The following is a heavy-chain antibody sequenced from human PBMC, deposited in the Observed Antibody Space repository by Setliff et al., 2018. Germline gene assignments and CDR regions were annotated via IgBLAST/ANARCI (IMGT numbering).Heavy chain of an antibody. CDR3: VPGIATAGKVS. CDR1: GFTFSSYS. D-gene: IGHD6-13*01. Sequence: ETLSLSCAASGFTFSSYSMSWVRQAPGKGLEWVANIMQDGGAQYYLDSVKGRFTISRDNAKNSLYLQMNSLRAEDTAVYYCVPGIATAGKVSWGQGTLVTVSS. J-gene: IGHJ5*02. CDR2: IMQDGGAQ. V-gene: IGHV3-7*03.